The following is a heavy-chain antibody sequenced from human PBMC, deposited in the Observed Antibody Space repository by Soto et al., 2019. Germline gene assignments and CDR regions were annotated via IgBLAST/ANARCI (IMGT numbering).Heavy chain of an antibody. Sequence: GGSLRLSCAASGFTFSSYWMHWVRQAPGKGLVWVSRINSDGSSTSYADSVKGRFTISRDNAKNTLYLQMNSLRAEDTAVYYCARVEQLGLYNWFDPWGQGTLVTVSS. J-gene: IGHJ5*02. V-gene: IGHV3-74*01. CDR1: GFTFSSYW. D-gene: IGHD6-13*01. CDR3: ARVEQLGLYNWFDP. CDR2: INSDGSST.